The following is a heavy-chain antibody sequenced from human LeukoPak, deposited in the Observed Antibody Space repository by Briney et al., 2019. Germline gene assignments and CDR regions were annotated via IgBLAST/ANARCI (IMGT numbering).Heavy chain of an antibody. CDR3: ARDYGSGRGVEISYSHYGMDV. CDR1: GFTFSTYG. Sequence: PGGSLRLSCAASGFTFSTYGMHWVRQAPGKGLESLAVIWHDGTNDYYADAVKGRFTISRDNSKNALYMQLNSLRAEDTALYFSARDYGSGRGVEISYSHYGMDVWGQGTTVTVSS. V-gene: IGHV3-33*01. J-gene: IGHJ6*02. CDR2: IWHDGTND. D-gene: IGHD3-10*01.